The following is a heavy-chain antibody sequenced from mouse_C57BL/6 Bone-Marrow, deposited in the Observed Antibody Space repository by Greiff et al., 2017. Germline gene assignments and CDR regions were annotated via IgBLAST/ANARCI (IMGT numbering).Heavy chain of an antibody. CDR2: IDPSDSYT. CDR1: GYTFTSYW. V-gene: IGHV1-69*01. Sequence: QVQLQQSGAELVMPGASVKLSCKASGYTFTSYWMHWVKQRPGQGLEWIGEIDPSDSYTNYNQKFKGKSTLTVDKSSSTAYMQLSSLTSEDSAVYYCARTLLAWFAYWGQGTLVTVSA. CDR3: ARTLLAWFAY. J-gene: IGHJ3*01.